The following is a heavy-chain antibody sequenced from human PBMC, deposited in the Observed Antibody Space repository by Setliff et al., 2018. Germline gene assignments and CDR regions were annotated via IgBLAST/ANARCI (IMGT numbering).Heavy chain of an antibody. J-gene: IGHJ6*03. Sequence: PSETLSLTCTVSGGSISSYYWSWIRQPPGKGLEWIGSIYYSGSTYYNPSLKSRVTISVDTSKNQFSLNLNSVTAADTAVYYCARQPYSTTYYYYYYYMDVWGKGTTVTVSS. D-gene: IGHD6-13*01. CDR1: GGSISSYY. CDR3: ARQPYSTTYYYYYYYMDV. V-gene: IGHV4-59*05. CDR2: IYYSGST.